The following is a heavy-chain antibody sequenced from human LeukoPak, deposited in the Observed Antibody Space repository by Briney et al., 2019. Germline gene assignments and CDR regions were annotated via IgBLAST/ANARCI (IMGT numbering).Heavy chain of an antibody. V-gene: IGHV1-46*01. D-gene: IGHD1-26*01. Sequence: ASVKVSCKASGYTFTSYYIQWVRQAPGQGLEWMGIINPSDGSTRYTQKFQGRVTMTRDMSTSTAYMELRSLTSDDTAVYYCARVSSLVQPYYYMDVWGKGTTVTVSS. J-gene: IGHJ6*03. CDR3: ARVSSLVQPYYYMDV. CDR1: GYTFTSYY. CDR2: INPSDGST.